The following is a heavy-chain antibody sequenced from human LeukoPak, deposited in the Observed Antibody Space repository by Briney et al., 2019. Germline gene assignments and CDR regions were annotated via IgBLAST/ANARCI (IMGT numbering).Heavy chain of an antibody. Sequence: ASVTLSCTASGYTFTSYGISWVRQAPGPGLEWMGWISAYNGNTNYAQKLQCRVTMTTDTSTSTAYMELRSPRSDDTAVYYCARDFSMRVGGSDYWGQGTLVTVSS. J-gene: IGHJ4*02. D-gene: IGHD2/OR15-2a*01. CDR1: GYTFTSYG. CDR2: ISAYNGNT. CDR3: ARDFSMRVGGSDY. V-gene: IGHV1-18*01.